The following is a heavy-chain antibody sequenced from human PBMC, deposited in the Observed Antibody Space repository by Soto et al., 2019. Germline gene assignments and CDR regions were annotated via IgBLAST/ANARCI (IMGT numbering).Heavy chain of an antibody. V-gene: IGHV1-69*01. J-gene: IGHJ6*02. CDR3: AIPDAAMNYYYYGMDV. D-gene: IGHD2-2*01. CDR2: IIPIFGTA. CDR1: GGTFSSYA. Sequence: QVQLVQSGAEVKKPGSSVKVSCKASGGTFSSYAISWVRQAPGQGLEWMGGIIPIFGTANYAQKFQGRVTIIAAESTSTAYMELSSLGSEDTAVYYCAIPDAAMNYYYYGMDVWGQGTTVTVSS.